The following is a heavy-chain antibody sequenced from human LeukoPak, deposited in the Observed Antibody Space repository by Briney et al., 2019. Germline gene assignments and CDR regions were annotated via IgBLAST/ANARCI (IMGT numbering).Heavy chain of an antibody. V-gene: IGHV3-33*01. Sequence: GRSLRLSCAASGFTFSSFGMHWVRQAPGKGLEWVAVIWYDGSNEYYADSVKGRFTISRDNSKNTLSLQMNSLRAEDTAVYYCARQQKRDGYNQLNWFDPWGQGTLVTVSS. CDR1: GFTFSSFG. J-gene: IGHJ5*02. CDR3: ARQQKRDGYNQLNWFDP. D-gene: IGHD5-24*01. CDR2: IWYDGSNE.